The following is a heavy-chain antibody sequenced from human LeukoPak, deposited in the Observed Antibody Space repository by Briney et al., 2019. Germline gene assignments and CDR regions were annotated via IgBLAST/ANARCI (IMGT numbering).Heavy chain of an antibody. J-gene: IGHJ5*02. V-gene: IGHV4-59*01. Sequence: SETLSLTCTVSGGSISSYYWSWVRQPPGKGLEWIGCIYHSGSSNYNPSLKSRVTISVDTSKSQLSLRLSSVTAADTAVYHCARGDSSFDPWGQGTLVTVSS. CDR2: IYHSGSS. CDR3: ARGDSSFDP. CDR1: GGSISSYY.